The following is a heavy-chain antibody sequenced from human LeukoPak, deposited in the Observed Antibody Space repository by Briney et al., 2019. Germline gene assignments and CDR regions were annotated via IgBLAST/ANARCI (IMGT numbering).Heavy chain of an antibody. CDR3: ARDHSSSWLGY. V-gene: IGHV3-33*01. Sequence: GGSLRLSCAASGFTFSSYGMHWVRQAPGKGLEWVAVIWYDGSNKYYADSVKGRFTISRDNSKNMLYLQMNSLRAEDTAVYYCARDHSSSWLGYWGQGTLVTVSS. CDR2: IWYDGSNK. CDR1: GFTFSSYG. D-gene: IGHD6-13*01. J-gene: IGHJ4*02.